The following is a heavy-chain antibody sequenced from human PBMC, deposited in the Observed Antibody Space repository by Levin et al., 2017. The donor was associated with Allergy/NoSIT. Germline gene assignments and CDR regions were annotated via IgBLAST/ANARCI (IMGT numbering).Heavy chain of an antibody. Sequence: PGASVKVSCVASGFTFSKSWMDWVRQAPGKGPEWVGNINQDGSEKYYVDSVKGRFTISRDNAKNSLYLQINNVGAEDTGVYYCSRVLADWGQGTTVTVSA. J-gene: IGHJ4*02. CDR2: INQDGSEK. V-gene: IGHV3-7*01. CDR1: GFTFSKSW. CDR3: SRVLAD.